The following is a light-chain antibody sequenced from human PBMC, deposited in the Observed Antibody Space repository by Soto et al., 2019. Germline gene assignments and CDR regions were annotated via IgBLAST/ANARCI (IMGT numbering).Light chain of an antibody. CDR3: CSCAGSYTLYV. J-gene: IGLJ1*01. Sequence: QSALTQPRSVSGSPGQSVTISCTGTSSDVGGYNYVSWYQQHPGKAPKLMIYDVSKRPSGVPVRFSGSKSGNTASLTISGLQAEDEADYYCCSCAGSYTLYVFGTGTKVTVL. CDR2: DVS. V-gene: IGLV2-11*01. CDR1: SSDVGGYNY.